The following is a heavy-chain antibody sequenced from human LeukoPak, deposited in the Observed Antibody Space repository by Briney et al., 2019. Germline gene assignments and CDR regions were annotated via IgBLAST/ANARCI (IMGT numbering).Heavy chain of an antibody. Sequence: QSGGSLRLSCTASAFTFNNFPMHWVRQAPGKGLEWVTLILKDGSDAFYADSVKGRFTISRDNSENTLFLQMNSLRAEDTAIYYCARDGAYCGGDCYREYNQDPDYWGQGTLVTVSS. D-gene: IGHD2-21*02. CDR3: ARDGAYCGGDCYREYNQDPDY. CDR2: ILKDGSDA. J-gene: IGHJ4*02. V-gene: IGHV3-30-3*01. CDR1: AFTFNNFP.